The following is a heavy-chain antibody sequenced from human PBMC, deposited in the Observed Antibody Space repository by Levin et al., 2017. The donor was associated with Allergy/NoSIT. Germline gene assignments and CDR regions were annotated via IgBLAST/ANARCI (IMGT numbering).Heavy chain of an antibody. CDR2: IIPIFGTA. CDR3: AGGLDWKGDY. Sequence: SVKVSCKASGGTFSSYAISWVRQAPGQGLEWMGGIIPIFGTANYAQKFQGRVTIIADESTNTAYMELSSLRSEDTAVYYCAGGLDWKGDYWGQGTLVTVSS. CDR1: GGTFSSYA. D-gene: IGHD3-3*01. J-gene: IGHJ4*02. V-gene: IGHV1-69*13.